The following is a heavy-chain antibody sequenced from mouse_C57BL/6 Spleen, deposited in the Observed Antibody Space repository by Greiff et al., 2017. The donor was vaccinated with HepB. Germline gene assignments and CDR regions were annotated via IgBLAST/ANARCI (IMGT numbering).Heavy chain of an antibody. CDR1: GYAFSSSW. J-gene: IGHJ4*01. CDR3: ARDPDAGDAMDY. Sequence: QVQLKQSGPELVKPGASVKISCKASGYAFSSSWMNWVKQRPGKGLEWIGRIYPGDGDTNYNGKFKGKATLTADKSSSTAYMQLSSLTSEDSAVYFCARDPDAGDAMDYWGQGTSVTVSS. V-gene: IGHV1-82*01. CDR2: IYPGDGDT. D-gene: IGHD6-5*01.